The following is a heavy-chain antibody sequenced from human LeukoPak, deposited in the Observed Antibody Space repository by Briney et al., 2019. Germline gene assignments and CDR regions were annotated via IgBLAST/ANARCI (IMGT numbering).Heavy chain of an antibody. J-gene: IGHJ4*02. V-gene: IGHV1-8*01. Sequence: ASVKVSCKASGYTFTTYDINWVRQATGQGLEWMGWMNPNSGNTGYAQKFHGRVSMTRDTSTSTAYMELSSLRSEDTAVYYCARGLNSWYNYWGQGTLVTVSS. CDR3: ARGLNSWYNY. CDR2: MNPNSGNT. D-gene: IGHD6-13*01. CDR1: GYTFTTYD.